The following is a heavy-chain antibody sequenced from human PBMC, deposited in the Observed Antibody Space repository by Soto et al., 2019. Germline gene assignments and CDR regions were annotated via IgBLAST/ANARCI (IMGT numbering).Heavy chain of an antibody. CDR2: INAGNGNT. D-gene: IGHD3-9*01. CDR3: ARSGLVLRYFDWSTPPTGTRYAFDI. V-gene: IGHV1-3*01. J-gene: IGHJ3*02. Sequence: ASVKVSCKASGYTFTSYAMHWVRQAPGQRLEWMGWINAGNGNTKYSQKFQGRVTITRDTSASTAYMELSSLRSEDTAVYYCARSGLVLRYFDWSTPPTGTRYAFDIWGQGTMVT. CDR1: GYTFTSYA.